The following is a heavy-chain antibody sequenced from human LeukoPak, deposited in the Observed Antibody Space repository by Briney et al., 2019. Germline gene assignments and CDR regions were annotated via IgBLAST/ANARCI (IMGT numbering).Heavy chain of an antibody. D-gene: IGHD6-6*01. J-gene: IGHJ5*02. V-gene: IGHV4-38-2*02. CDR2: IYHSGST. CDR3: ARPTARLGWFDP. CDR1: GYSISSGSY. Sequence: SETLSLTCTVSGYSISSGSYWGWIRQPPGKGLEWVGSIYHSGSTYHNPSLKSRVTISVDTSKNQFSLKLRSVTAADTAVYYCARPTARLGWFDPWGQGALVTVSS.